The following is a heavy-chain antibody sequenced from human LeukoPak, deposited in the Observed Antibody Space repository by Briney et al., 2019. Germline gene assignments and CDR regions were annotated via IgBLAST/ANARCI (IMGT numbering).Heavy chain of an antibody. Sequence: PGGSLRLSCAASGFTFSNAWMSWVRQAPGKGLEWVSYISSSSSTIYYADSVKGRFTISRDNAKNSLYLQMNSLRDEDTAVYYCAKDSDYYHSSGYYYAYFQHWGQGTLVTVSS. CDR3: AKDSDYYHSSGYYYAYFQH. CDR2: ISSSSSTI. V-gene: IGHV3-48*02. J-gene: IGHJ1*01. D-gene: IGHD3-22*01. CDR1: GFTFSNAW.